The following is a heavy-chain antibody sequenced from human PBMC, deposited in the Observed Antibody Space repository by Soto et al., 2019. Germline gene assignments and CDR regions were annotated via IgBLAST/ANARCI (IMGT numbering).Heavy chain of an antibody. Sequence: SVKVSCKASGGTFSSYAISWVRQAHGQGLEWMGGIIPIFGTANYAQKFQGRVTITADESTSTAYMELSSLRSEDTAVYYCARDRVEMATIRAFDIWGQGTMVTVSS. V-gene: IGHV1-69*13. CDR3: ARDRVEMATIRAFDI. J-gene: IGHJ3*02. CDR2: IIPIFGTA. D-gene: IGHD5-12*01. CDR1: GGTFSSYA.